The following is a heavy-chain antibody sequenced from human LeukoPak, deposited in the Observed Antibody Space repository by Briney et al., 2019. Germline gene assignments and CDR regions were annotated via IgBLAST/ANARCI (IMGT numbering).Heavy chain of an antibody. D-gene: IGHD3-10*01. J-gene: IGHJ6*02. CDR3: ARGPPYYYGSGSSYLMDV. Sequence: ASVKVSCKAPGYTFTSYAMHWVRQAPGQRLEWMGWINAGNGNTKYSQKFQGRVTITRDTSASTAYMELSSLRSEDTAVYYCARGPPYYYGSGSSYLMDVWGQGTTVTVSS. CDR2: INAGNGNT. V-gene: IGHV1-3*01. CDR1: GYTFTSYA.